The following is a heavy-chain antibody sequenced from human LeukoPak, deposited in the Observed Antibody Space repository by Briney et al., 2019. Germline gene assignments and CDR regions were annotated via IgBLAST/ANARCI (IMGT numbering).Heavy chain of an antibody. Sequence: GGSLRLSCAASGFTFSNYGIHWVRQAPGKGLEWVAVISYDGNNKYYADSVKGRFTISRDNSKNTLFLQMNSLRAEDTAVYYCARDGPYGSGSYYAYWGQGTLVTVSS. J-gene: IGHJ4*02. CDR1: GFTFSNYG. CDR3: ARDGPYGSGSYYAY. CDR2: ISYDGNNK. D-gene: IGHD3-10*01. V-gene: IGHV3-30*03.